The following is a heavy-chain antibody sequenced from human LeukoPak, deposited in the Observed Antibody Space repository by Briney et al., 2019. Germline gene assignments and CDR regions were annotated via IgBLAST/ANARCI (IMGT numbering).Heavy chain of an antibody. CDR2: IWYDGSNK. CDR3: ARVYDFWSGDYGMDV. V-gene: IGHV3-33*08. CDR1: GFTVDSNY. D-gene: IGHD3-3*01. Sequence: GGSLRLSCAASGFTVDSNYLSWVRQAPGKGLEWVAVIWYDGSNKYYADSVKGRFTISRDNSKNTLYLQMNSLRAEDTAVYYCARVYDFWSGDYGMDVWGQGTTVTVSS. J-gene: IGHJ6*02.